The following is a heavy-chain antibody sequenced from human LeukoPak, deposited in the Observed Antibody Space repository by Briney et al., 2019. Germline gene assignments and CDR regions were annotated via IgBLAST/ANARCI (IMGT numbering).Heavy chain of an antibody. Sequence: SETLSLTCTVSGGSISSSSYYWGWIRQPPGKGLEWIGSIFYSGSTYCNPSLKSRVTISLDTSKNQFSLRLTSVTAADTAVYSCATSSGYYYAIDQWGQGILVIVSS. CDR1: GGSISSSSYY. CDR2: IFYSGST. D-gene: IGHD3-22*01. CDR3: ATSSGYYYAIDQ. J-gene: IGHJ4*02. V-gene: IGHV4-39*07.